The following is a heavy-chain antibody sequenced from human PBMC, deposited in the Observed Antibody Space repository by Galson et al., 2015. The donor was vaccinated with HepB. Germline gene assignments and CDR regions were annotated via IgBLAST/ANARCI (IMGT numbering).Heavy chain of an antibody. CDR2: IFSSGRT. Sequence: LSLTCSVSGGSISRFHWTWIRLPAGKGLEWIGRIFSSGRTTYNPSLNSRVTMSVDTFRNQFSLKMSSMTAADTAVYFCARNRGGDSWDDAFDIWGQGTKVTVSS. CDR1: GGSISRFH. V-gene: IGHV4-4*07. CDR3: ARNRGGDSWDDAFDI. J-gene: IGHJ3*02. D-gene: IGHD2-21*02.